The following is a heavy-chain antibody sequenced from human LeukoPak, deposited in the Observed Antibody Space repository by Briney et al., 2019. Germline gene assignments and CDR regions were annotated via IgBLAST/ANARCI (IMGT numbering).Heavy chain of an antibody. CDR1: GYTFTNYC. D-gene: IGHD3-10*01. J-gene: IGHJ4*02. CDR2: IYPGDSDT. Sequence: GESLKISCKSSGYTFTNYCIGWVRQMPGNGLGWMGIIYPGDSDTRYSPSFQGQVTMSVDQSTTTAYLQWSSLRASDTAMYYCARQGPYGSGSYSEFDRWGQGTLVIVSA. CDR3: ARQGPYGSGSYSEFDR. V-gene: IGHV5-51*01.